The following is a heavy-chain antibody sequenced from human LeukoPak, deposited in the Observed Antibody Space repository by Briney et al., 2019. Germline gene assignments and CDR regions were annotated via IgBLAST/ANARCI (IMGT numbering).Heavy chain of an antibody. CDR3: AREDSADGSGSLTYYGMDV. CDR2: IYYSGST. D-gene: IGHD3-10*01. CDR1: GGSISSYY. V-gene: IGHV4-59*12. J-gene: IGHJ6*02. Sequence: SETLSLTCTVSGGSISSYYWSWIRQPPGKGLEWIGYIYYSGSTNHNPSLKSRVTISVDTSKNQFSLKLSSVTAADTAVYYCAREDSADGSGSLTYYGMDVWGQGTTVTVSS.